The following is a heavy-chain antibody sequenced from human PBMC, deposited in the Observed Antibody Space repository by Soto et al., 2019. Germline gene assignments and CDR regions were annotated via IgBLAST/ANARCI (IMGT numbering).Heavy chain of an antibody. CDR2: TRNKANSYTT. Sequence: PGGSLRLSCAASGFTFSDHYMDWVRQAPGKGLEWVGRTRNKANSYTTEYAASVKGRFTISRDDSKNSLYLQMNSLKTEDTAVYYCARGSSSWYPKNYYGMDVGGQGTTVTVSS. CDR3: ARGSSSWYPKNYYGMDV. V-gene: IGHV3-72*01. J-gene: IGHJ6*02. D-gene: IGHD6-13*01. CDR1: GFTFSDHY.